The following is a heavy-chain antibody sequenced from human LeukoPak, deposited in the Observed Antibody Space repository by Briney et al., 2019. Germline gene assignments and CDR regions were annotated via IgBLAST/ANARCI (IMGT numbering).Heavy chain of an antibody. Sequence: ASVKVSCKASGYTFTGYYMHWVRQAPGQGLEWMGWINPNSGGTNYAQKFQGWVTMTRDTSISTAYMELSRLRSDDTAVYYCARNRRIAVAGLYYYYGMDVWGQGTTVTVSS. CDR3: ARNRRIAVAGLYYYYGMDV. V-gene: IGHV1-2*04. J-gene: IGHJ6*02. CDR2: INPNSGGT. D-gene: IGHD6-19*01. CDR1: GYTFTGYY.